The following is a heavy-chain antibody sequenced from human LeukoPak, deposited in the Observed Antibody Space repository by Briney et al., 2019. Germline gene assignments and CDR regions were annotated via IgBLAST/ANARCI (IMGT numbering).Heavy chain of an antibody. V-gene: IGHV4-39*01. J-gene: IGHJ6*02. D-gene: IGHD3-9*01. CDR1: GGSISSSSYY. CDR2: IYYSGRT. Sequence: PSETLSLTCTVSGGSISSSSYYWGWIRQPPGKGLEWVGSIYYSGRTYYNPSLKSRVTISVDTSKNQFSLKLSSVTAADTAVYYCARRRYFDWLTHYGMDVWGQGTTVTVSS. CDR3: ARRRYFDWLTHYGMDV.